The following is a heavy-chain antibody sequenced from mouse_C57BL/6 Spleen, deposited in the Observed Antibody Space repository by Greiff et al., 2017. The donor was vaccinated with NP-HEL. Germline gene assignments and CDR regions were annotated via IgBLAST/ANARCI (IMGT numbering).Heavy chain of an antibody. CDR1: GFTFSDYG. Sequence: EVQLVESGGGLVKPGGSLKLSCAASGFTFSDYGMHWVRQAPEKGLEWVAYISSGSSTIYYADTVKGRFTISRDNAKNTLFLQMTSLRSEDTAMYYCAREGITYYGSSYVEGAMDYWGQGTSVTVSS. CDR2: ISSGSSTI. D-gene: IGHD1-1*01. J-gene: IGHJ4*01. V-gene: IGHV5-17*01. CDR3: AREGITYYGSSYVEGAMDY.